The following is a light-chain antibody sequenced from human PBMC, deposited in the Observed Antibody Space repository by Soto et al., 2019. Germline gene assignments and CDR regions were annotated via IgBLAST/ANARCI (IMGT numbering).Light chain of an antibody. V-gene: IGKV3-15*01. Sequence: VLTQSPATLSVSSGLRATLSCRASQSVSSNLAWYQQKPGPAPSLLIYGASTRATGIPARFSGSGSGTEFTLTIISLQSEDFAVYYCQQYNNWPPITFGQGTRLEIK. J-gene: IGKJ5*01. CDR1: QSVSSN. CDR2: GAS. CDR3: QQYNNWPPIT.